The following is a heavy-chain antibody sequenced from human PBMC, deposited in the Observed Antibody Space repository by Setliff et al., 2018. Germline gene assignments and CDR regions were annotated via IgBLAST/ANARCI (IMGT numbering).Heavy chain of an antibody. CDR3: ARELQPGNPYFDY. V-gene: IGHV1-69*05. D-gene: IGHD1-1*01. CDR1: GGTFSSYA. J-gene: IGHJ4*02. Sequence: SVKVSCKASGGTFSSYAISWVRQAPGQGLEGMGGIIPTFGTANYEQKFQGRVTITTDESTSTAYMELSSLRSEDTAVYYCARELQPGNPYFDYWGQGTLVTVSS. CDR2: IIPTFGTA.